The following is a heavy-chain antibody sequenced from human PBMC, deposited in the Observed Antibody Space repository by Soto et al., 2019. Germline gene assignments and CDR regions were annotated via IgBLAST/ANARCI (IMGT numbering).Heavy chain of an antibody. D-gene: IGHD4-17*01. CDR3: ARRGYGDYGVDY. CDR2: IWYDGSNK. Sequence: QVQLVESGGGVVQPGRSLRLSCAASGFTFSSYDMHWVRQAPGKGLEWVAVIWYDGSNKYYADSVKGRFTISRDNSKNTLYLQMNSLRAEDTAVYYCARRGYGDYGVDYWGQGTLVTVSS. CDR1: GFTFSSYD. J-gene: IGHJ4*02. V-gene: IGHV3-33*01.